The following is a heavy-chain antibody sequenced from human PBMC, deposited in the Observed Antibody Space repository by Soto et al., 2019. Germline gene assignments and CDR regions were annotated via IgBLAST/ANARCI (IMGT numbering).Heavy chain of an antibody. J-gene: IGHJ3*02. CDR2: ISGSGGST. V-gene: IGHV3-23*01. CDR3: AKDRGDVVVPAAGDAFDI. Sequence: GGSLRLSCAASGFTFSSYAMSWVRQAPGKGLEWVSAISGSGGSTYYADSVKGRFTISRDNSKNTLYLQMNSLRAEDTAVYYCAKDRGDVVVPAAGDAFDIWGQGTMVTVSS. CDR1: GFTFSSYA. D-gene: IGHD2-2*01.